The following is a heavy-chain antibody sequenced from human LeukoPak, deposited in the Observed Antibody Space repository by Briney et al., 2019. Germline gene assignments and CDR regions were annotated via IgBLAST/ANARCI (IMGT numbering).Heavy chain of an antibody. Sequence: ASVKVSCKVSGYTLTELSMHWVRQAPGKGLEWMGGFDPEDGETIYAQKFQGRVTMTKDTSTDTAYMELSSLRSEDTAVYYCATDRLGLFVGARGYWGQGTLVTVSS. CDR2: FDPEDGET. CDR3: ATDRLGLFVGARGY. CDR1: GYTLTELS. J-gene: IGHJ4*02. V-gene: IGHV1-24*01. D-gene: IGHD1-26*01.